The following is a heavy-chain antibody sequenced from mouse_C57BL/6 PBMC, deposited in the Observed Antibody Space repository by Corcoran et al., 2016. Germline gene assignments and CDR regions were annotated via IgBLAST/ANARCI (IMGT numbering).Heavy chain of an antibody. J-gene: IGHJ3*01. CDR2: ISYDGSN. CDR3: ATRFAY. V-gene: IGHV3-6*01. Sequence: DVQLQESGHGLVKPSQSLSLTCSVTGYPITSGYYWNWIRQFPGNKLEWMGYISYDGSNNYNPSLKNRISITRDTSKNQFFLKLNSVTTEDTATYYCATRFAYWGQGTLVTVSA. CDR1: GYPITSGYY.